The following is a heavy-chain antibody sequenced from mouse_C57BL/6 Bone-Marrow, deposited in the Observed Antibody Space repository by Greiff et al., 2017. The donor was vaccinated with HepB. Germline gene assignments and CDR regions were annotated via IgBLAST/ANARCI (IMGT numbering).Heavy chain of an antibody. CDR2: ISSGSSTI. Sequence: EVKLVESGGGLVKPGGSLKLSCAASGFTFSDYGMHWVRQAPEKGLEWVAYISSGSSTIYYADTVKGRFTISRDIAKNTLFLQMTSLRSEDTAMYYCATYYSAWFAYWGQGTLVTVSA. CDR1: GFTFSDYG. CDR3: ATYYSAWFAY. D-gene: IGHD2-12*01. V-gene: IGHV5-17*01. J-gene: IGHJ3*01.